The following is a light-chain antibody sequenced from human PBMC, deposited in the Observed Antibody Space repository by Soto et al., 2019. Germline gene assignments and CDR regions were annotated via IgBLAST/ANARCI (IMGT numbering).Light chain of an antibody. Sequence: EIVLTQSPATLSLSPGERDTLSCRVSQSVSSYLAWYQQKPGQAPRLLIHDASNRATGIPGRFSGSGSGTDFTLTISSLEPEDFAVYYCQQRSNWPGSFGRGTKLEIK. CDR1: QSVSSY. V-gene: IGKV3-11*01. CDR3: QQRSNWPGS. CDR2: DAS. J-gene: IGKJ2*01.